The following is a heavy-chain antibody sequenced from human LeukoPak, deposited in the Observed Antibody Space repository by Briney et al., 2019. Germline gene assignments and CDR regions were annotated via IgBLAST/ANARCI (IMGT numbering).Heavy chain of an antibody. CDR3: ARVAPEAYHYYGMDV. CDR2: IYSGGST. V-gene: IGHV3-66*01. Sequence: GGSLRLSCAASGFTVSSNYMSWVRQAPGKGLEWVSVIYSGGSTYYADSVKGRFTISRDNSKNTLYLQMNSLRAEDTAVYYCARVAPEAYHYYGMDVWGQGTTVTVSS. J-gene: IGHJ6*02. CDR1: GFTVSSNY.